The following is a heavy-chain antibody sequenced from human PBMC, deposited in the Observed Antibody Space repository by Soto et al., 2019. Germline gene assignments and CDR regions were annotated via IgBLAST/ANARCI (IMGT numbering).Heavy chain of an antibody. D-gene: IGHD1-7*01. J-gene: IGHJ6*03. V-gene: IGHV6-1*01. CDR1: GDSVSSNSAA. Sequence: QVQLQESGPGLVKPSQTLSLTCVISGDSVSSNSAAWNWIRQSPSRGLEWLGRTYYRSRWYYDYAVSVKSRITVNPDTSKNQFSLQLTSVTPEDTAVYYCAGTSSHYWYYMDVWVKGTTVTVSS. CDR2: TYYRSRWYY. CDR3: AGTSSHYWYYMDV.